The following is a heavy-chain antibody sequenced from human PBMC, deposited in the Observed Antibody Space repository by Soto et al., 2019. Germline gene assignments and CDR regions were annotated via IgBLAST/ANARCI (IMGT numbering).Heavy chain of an antibody. CDR2: ISYDGSNK. J-gene: IGHJ4*02. CDR1: GFTFISYG. D-gene: IGHD6-6*01. CDR3: AKGKPYSSSSALDY. Sequence: GGSLRLSCAASGFTFISYGMHWVRQAPGKGLEWVAVISYDGSNKYYADSVKGRFTISRDNSKNTLYLQMNSLRAEDTAVYYCAKGKPYSSSSALDYWGQGTLVTVSS. V-gene: IGHV3-30*18.